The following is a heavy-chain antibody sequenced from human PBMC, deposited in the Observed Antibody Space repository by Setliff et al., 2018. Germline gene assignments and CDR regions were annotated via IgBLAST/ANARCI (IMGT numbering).Heavy chain of an antibody. J-gene: IGHJ4*02. D-gene: IGHD4-17*01. CDR3: ARVPDDYGDSGSSLNY. CDR2: INDSGST. CDR1: GGSFSGYY. Sequence: SETLSLTCAVYGGSFSGYYWIWIRQPPGKGLEWIGEINDSGSTNYNPSLKSRVTISVDTSKNRISLRLTSVTAADTAVYYCARVPDDYGDSGSSLNYWGQGNLVTVSS. V-gene: IGHV4-34*01.